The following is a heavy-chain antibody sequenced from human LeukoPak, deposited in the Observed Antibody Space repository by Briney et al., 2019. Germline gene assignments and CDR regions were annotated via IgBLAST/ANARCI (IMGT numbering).Heavy chain of an antibody. V-gene: IGHV3-43*02. CDR3: AKDANRIAATDYYYMDV. Sequence: GSLRLSCATSGFTFDDYAMHWVRQAPGKGLEWVSLISGDGGSTYYADSVKGRFTISRDNSKNSLYLQMNSLRTEDTALYYCAKDANRIAATDYYYMDVWGKGTTVTVSS. CDR1: GFTFDDYA. J-gene: IGHJ6*03. D-gene: IGHD6-6*01. CDR2: ISGDGGST.